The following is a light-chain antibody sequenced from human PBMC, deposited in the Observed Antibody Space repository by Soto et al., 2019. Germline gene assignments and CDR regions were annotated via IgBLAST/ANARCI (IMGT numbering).Light chain of an antibody. V-gene: IGKV3-20*01. Sequence: EIVLTQSPGTLSLSPGERATLSGRASQSVSSSSLAWYQQRPGQAPRLLIYGASIRATGIPDRFSGSGSGTDFTLTISRLEPEDIAVYYCQQYGSSSTFGQGTRLEIK. J-gene: IGKJ5*01. CDR1: QSVSSSS. CDR3: QQYGSSST. CDR2: GAS.